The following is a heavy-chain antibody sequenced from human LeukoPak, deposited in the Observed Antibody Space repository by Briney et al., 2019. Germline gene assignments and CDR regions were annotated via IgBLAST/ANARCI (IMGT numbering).Heavy chain of an antibody. CDR1: TDSFSGYY. D-gene: IGHD3-16*01. V-gene: IGHV4-34*01. CDR2: INHSGST. J-gene: IGHJ4*02. CDR3: ARGGYDYVTS. Sequence: SETLSLTCTVSTDSFSGYYWSWIRQPPGKGLEWIGEINHSGSTNYNPSLKSRVTISVDTSKNQFSLKLSSVTAADTAVYYCARGGYDYVTSWGQGTLVTVSS.